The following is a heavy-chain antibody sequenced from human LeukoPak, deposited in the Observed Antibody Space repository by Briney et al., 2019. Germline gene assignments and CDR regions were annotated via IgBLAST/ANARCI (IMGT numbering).Heavy chain of an antibody. J-gene: IGHJ4*02. D-gene: IGHD3-16*01. CDR1: SASITSYY. CDR2: IYYSGST. V-gene: IGHV4-59*12. CDR3: AREPGGLWEFEEPYFDY. Sequence: SETLSLTCTVSSASITSYYWSWIRQPPGKGLEWIGQIYYSGSTNYNPSLKSRVTISIDTSKNQVSLKLSSVTAADTAVYYCAREPGGLWEFEEPYFDYWGQGTLVTVSS.